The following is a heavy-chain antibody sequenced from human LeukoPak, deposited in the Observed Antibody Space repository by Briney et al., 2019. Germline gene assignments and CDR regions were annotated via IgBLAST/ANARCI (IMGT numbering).Heavy chain of an antibody. CDR2: IYYDGTT. J-gene: IGHJ4*02. V-gene: IGHV4-39*01. Sequence: SETLSLTCTVSGASMISTNDYWVWIRQPPGRGLEWTGSIYYDGTTYYNPSLKSRVSISVDTSKNQFSLKLSSVTAADAAVYYCARRDGLYYFDYWGQGTLATVSS. D-gene: IGHD2-8*01. CDR3: ARRDGLYYFDY. CDR1: GASMISTNDY.